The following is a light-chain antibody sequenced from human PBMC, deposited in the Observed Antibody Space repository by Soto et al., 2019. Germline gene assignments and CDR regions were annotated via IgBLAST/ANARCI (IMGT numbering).Light chain of an antibody. CDR3: SSYAGSNNGV. CDR1: SSDVGGYNY. CDR2: EVS. V-gene: IGLV2-8*01. Sequence: QSVLTQPPSASGSPGQPVTISCTGTSSDVGGYNYVSWYQQHPGKAPKLMIYEVSKRPSGVPDRFSGSKSGNTASLTVSGLQAEDEADYYCSSYAGSNNGVFGGGTKLTVL. J-gene: IGLJ3*02.